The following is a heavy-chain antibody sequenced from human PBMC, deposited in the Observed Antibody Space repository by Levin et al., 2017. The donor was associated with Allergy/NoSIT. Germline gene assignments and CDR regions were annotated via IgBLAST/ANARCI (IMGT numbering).Heavy chain of an antibody. V-gene: IGHV4-61*08. CDR2: ISYSGST. CDR3: ARERGIAALGV. J-gene: IGHJ4*02. CDR1: GGSVSTDVYS. Sequence: SETLSLTCTVSGGSVSTDVYSWSWIRQSPGKELEWIGYISYSGSTKYNPSLKSRVTISVDTSKNKFSLKLSSVTAADTAVYYCARERGIAALGVWGQGTLVTVSS. D-gene: IGHD6-13*01.